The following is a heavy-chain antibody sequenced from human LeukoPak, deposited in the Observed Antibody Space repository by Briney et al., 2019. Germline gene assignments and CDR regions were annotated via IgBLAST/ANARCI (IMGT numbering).Heavy chain of an antibody. CDR1: GFTFSSYS. J-gene: IGHJ4*02. D-gene: IGHD3-10*01. CDR3: AKRAAFGSGNHYNQPWYLDS. CDR2: ISSSSSYI. V-gene: IGHV3-21*01. Sequence: SGGSLRLSCAASGFTFSSYSMNWVRQAPGKGLEWVSSISSSSSYIYYADSVKGRFTISRDNAKNSLYLQMNSLRPDDTAVYHCAKRAAFGSGNHYNQPWYLDSWGQGTLVTVSS.